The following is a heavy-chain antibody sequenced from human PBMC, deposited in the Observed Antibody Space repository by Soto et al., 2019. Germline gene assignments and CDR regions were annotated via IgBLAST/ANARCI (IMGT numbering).Heavy chain of an antibody. V-gene: IGHV3-33*01. J-gene: IGHJ4*02. CDR1: GFTYSSYG. Sequence: QVQLVESGGGVVQPGRSLRLSCAVSGFTYSSYGMHWVRQAPGKGLEGVAVIWYDGSNKYYADSGKGRFIITRDDSKNTLSMQMNSLRAEDTAVYYFARDSAWLFDSWGQGTLVTVSS. CDR2: IWYDGSNK. D-gene: IGHD5-12*01. CDR3: ARDSAWLFDS.